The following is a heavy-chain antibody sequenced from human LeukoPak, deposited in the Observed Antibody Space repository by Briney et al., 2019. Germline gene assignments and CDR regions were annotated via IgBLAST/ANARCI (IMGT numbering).Heavy chain of an antibody. Sequence: ASVKVSCKVSGYTLTELSMHWVRQAPGKGLEWMGGFDPEDGETIYAQKFQGRVTMTEDTSTDTAYMELSNLRSEDTAVYYCATGNWNDGRTGVDVWGKGTTVTVSS. CDR3: ATGNWNDGRTGVDV. CDR1: GYTLTELS. CDR2: FDPEDGET. J-gene: IGHJ6*04. D-gene: IGHD1-1*01. V-gene: IGHV1-24*01.